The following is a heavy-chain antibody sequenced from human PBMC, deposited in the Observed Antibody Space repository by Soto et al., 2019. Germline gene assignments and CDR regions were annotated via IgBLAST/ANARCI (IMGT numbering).Heavy chain of an antibody. J-gene: IGHJ4*02. CDR1: GFTFSSYW. CDR2: INSDGSST. D-gene: IGHD3-22*01. Sequence: GGSMGLSCAASGFTFSSYWVHWVRQAPGKGLAWVSRINSDGSSTSYADSVKGRFTISRDNAKNTLYLQMNSLRAEDTAVYYCARVGVTVPTDYWGQGTLVTVSS. V-gene: IGHV3-74*01. CDR3: ARVGVTVPTDY.